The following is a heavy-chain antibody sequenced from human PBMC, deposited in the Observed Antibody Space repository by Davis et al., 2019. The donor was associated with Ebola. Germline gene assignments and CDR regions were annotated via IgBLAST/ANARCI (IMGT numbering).Heavy chain of an antibody. Sequence: GESLKISCAASGFTFSSYGMHWFRQAPGKGLEWVAFIRYDGSNKYYADSVKGRFTISRDNSKNTLYLQMNSLRAEDTAVYYCATSMVGGLDYWGQGTPVTVSS. CDR3: ATSMVGGLDY. CDR1: GFTFSSYG. CDR2: IRYDGSNK. J-gene: IGHJ4*02. D-gene: IGHD2-8*01. V-gene: IGHV3-30*02.